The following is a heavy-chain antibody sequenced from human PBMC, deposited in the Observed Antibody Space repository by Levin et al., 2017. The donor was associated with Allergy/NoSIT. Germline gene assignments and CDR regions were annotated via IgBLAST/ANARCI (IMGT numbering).Heavy chain of an antibody. J-gene: IGHJ4*02. Sequence: SCAASGFTFSNAWMSWVRQAPGKGLEWVGRIKSKTDGGTTDYAAPVKGRFTISRDDSKNTLYLQMNSLKTEDTAVYYCTTASVYYDILTGYFDYWGQGTLVTVSS. D-gene: IGHD3-9*01. V-gene: IGHV3-15*01. CDR3: TTASVYYDILTGYFDY. CDR2: IKSKTDGGTT. CDR1: GFTFSNAW.